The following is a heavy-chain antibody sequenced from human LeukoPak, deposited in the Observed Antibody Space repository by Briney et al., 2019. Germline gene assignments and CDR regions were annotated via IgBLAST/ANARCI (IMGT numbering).Heavy chain of an antibody. CDR1: GFTFSSYW. V-gene: IGHV3-7*03. CDR2: IKQDGSEK. J-gene: IGHJ4*02. D-gene: IGHD3-22*01. CDR3: AKEVLVVIESYFDH. Sequence: PGGSLRLSCAASGFTFSSYWMSWVRQAPGKGLEWVANIKQDGSEKYYVDSVKGRFTISRDNAKNSLYLQMNSLRAEDTAIYYCAKEVLVVIESYFDHWGQGSLVTVSS.